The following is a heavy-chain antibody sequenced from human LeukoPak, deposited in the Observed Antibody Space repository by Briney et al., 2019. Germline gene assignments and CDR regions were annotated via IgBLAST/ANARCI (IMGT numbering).Heavy chain of an antibody. CDR3: AKGSNWFDP. J-gene: IGHJ5*02. Sequence: GGSLRLSCAASGFTFSSHAVSWVRQAPGKGLEWVSAISGSGGSTYYADSVKGRFTISRDNSKNTLYLQMNSLRAQDTAVYDCAKGSNWFDPWGQGTLVTVSS. V-gene: IGHV3-23*01. CDR1: GFTFSSHA. CDR2: ISGSGGST.